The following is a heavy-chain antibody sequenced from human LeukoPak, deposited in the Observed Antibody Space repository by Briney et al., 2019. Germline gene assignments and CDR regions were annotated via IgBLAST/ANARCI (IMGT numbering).Heavy chain of an antibody. CDR3: ARVPSGIFYD. J-gene: IGHJ4*02. CDR1: GDSVSSNRVT. Sequence: SQTLSLTCAISGDSVSSNRVTWNWIRQSPSRGLEWLGRTYYRSKWSNDYAVSVKSRIAINPDTSKNQFSLQLNSVTPEDTAVYYCARVPSGIFYDWGQGTLVTVSS. V-gene: IGHV6-1*01. D-gene: IGHD1-26*01. CDR2: TYYRSKWSN.